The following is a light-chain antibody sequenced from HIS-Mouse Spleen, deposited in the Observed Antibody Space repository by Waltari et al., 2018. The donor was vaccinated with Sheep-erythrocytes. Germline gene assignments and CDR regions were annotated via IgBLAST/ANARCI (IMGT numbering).Light chain of an antibody. CDR1: SSDVGGYNY. CDR2: DVS. V-gene: IGLV2-11*01. Sequence: QSALTQPRSVSGSPGQSVTISCTGTSSDVGGYNYVPWYQQHPGKAHKLRIYDVSKRPSGVPDRFSGSKSGNTASLTISWLQAEDEADYYCCSYAGSYTLVFGGGTKLTVL. J-gene: IGLJ2*01. CDR3: CSYAGSYTLV.